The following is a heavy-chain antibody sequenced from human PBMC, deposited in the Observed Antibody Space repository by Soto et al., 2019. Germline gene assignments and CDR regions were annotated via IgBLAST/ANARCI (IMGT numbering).Heavy chain of an antibody. V-gene: IGHV3-13*01. D-gene: IGHD5-12*01. CDR2: IGTAGDT. CDR3: ARAVATMGDAFDI. Sequence: EVQLVESGGGLVQPGGSLRLSCAASGFTFSSYDMHWVRRATGKGLEWVSAIGTAGDTYYPGSVKGRFTISRENAKNSLYLQMNSLRAGDTAVYYCARAVATMGDAFDIWGQGTMVTVSS. CDR1: GFTFSSYD. J-gene: IGHJ3*02.